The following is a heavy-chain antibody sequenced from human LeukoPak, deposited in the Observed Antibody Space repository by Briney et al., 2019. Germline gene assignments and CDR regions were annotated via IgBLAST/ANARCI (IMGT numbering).Heavy chain of an antibody. Sequence: GGSLRLSCAASGITFSSYGMSWVRQVPGKGLEWVSSISHTGGSPYYADSVKGRFTVSRDNSKNTLYLQMNSLRAEDTAVYYCARERPGSGSRGWFDPWGQGTLVTVSS. J-gene: IGHJ5*02. CDR2: ISHTGGSP. D-gene: IGHD3-10*01. V-gene: IGHV3-23*01. CDR3: ARERPGSGSRGWFDP. CDR1: GITFSSYG.